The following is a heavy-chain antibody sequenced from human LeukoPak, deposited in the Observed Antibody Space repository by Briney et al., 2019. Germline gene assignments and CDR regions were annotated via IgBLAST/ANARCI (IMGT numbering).Heavy chain of an antibody. J-gene: IGHJ4*02. CDR2: MHPNSGNT. D-gene: IGHD2-8*01. CDR1: GYSFTSYD. Sequence: GASVKVSCKASGYSFTSYDVTWVRQPPGQGLEWMGWMHPNSGNTAYAQKFQGRVTVTSDTSITTAYMELSSLRSEDTAVYYCATSLFCSSGVCYTGGYYFDYWGQGTLVTVSS. CDR3: ATSLFCSSGVCYTGGYYFDY. V-gene: IGHV1-8*03.